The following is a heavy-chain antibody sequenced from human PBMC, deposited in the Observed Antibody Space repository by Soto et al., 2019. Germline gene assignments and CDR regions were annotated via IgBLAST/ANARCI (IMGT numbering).Heavy chain of an antibody. J-gene: IGHJ6*02. CDR3: VSQGIGPLHGLVDV. CDR1: SGPTSSHN. D-gene: IGHD3-10*01. V-gene: IGHV4-59*08. Sequence: QVQLQQSGPGLVKPSETLSLTCTVSSGPTSSHNWGWIRQPPGRGLEWIGYVYNTGGTSYNPTLRSRVTISADTSTKNISLTLSSVPAADAAVYYCVSQGIGPLHGLVDVWGQGTTVSVSS. CDR2: VYNTGGT.